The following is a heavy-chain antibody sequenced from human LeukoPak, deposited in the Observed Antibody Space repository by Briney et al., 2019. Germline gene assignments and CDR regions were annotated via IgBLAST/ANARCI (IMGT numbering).Heavy chain of an antibody. CDR1: GFTFSSYA. CDR2: ISYDGSNK. CDR3: AANIAVAAIGYAFDI. J-gene: IGHJ3*02. V-gene: IGHV3-30-3*01. Sequence: GGSLRLSCAASGFTFSSYAMHWVRQAPGKGLEWVAVISYDGSNKYYADSVKGRFTISRDNSKNTLYLQMNSLRAEDTAVYYCAANIAVAAIGYAFDIWGQGTMVTVSS. D-gene: IGHD6-19*01.